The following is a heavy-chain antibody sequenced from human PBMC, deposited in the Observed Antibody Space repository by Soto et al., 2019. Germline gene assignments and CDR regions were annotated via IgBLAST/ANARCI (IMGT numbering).Heavy chain of an antibody. V-gene: IGHV3-74*01. CDR3: ARGDCVGGTCYSLAGSFYYYMGV. J-gene: IGHJ6*03. Sequence: EVQLVESGGGLVQPGGSLRLSCAASGFTFSHYWMYWVRQAPGKGLVWVSRINSDGSVSSYADSVKGRLTISRDNVKNTLYLQMNSLRAEDTAVYYCARGDCVGGTCYSLAGSFYYYMGVWGTGTTVTVFS. D-gene: IGHD2-15*01. CDR1: GFTFSHYW. CDR2: INSDGSVS.